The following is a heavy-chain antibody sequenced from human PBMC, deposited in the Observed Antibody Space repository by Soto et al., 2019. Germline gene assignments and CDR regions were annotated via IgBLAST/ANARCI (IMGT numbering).Heavy chain of an antibody. J-gene: IGHJ5*02. CDR2: IYYSGST. V-gene: IGHV4-59*01. CDR3: ARAQGGYGDYDNWFDP. CDR1: GGSISSYY. Sequence: SETLSLTCTVSGGSISSYYWSWIRQPPGKGLEWIGYIYYSGSTNYNPSLKSRVTISVDTSKNQFSLKLSSVTAADTAVYYCARAQGGYGDYDNWFDPWGHGTLVTVS. D-gene: IGHD4-17*01.